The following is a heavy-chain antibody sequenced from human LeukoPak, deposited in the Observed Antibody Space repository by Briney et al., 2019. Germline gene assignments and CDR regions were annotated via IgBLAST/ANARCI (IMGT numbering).Heavy chain of an antibody. CDR2: FDPEDGET. Sequence: ASVKVSCKVSGYTLTELSMHWVRQAPGKGLEWMGGFDPEDGETIYAQKFQGRVTMTEDTSTDTAYMELSSLRSEDTAVYYCATDSRLGYCSSTSCYYFDYWGQGTLVTVSS. D-gene: IGHD2-2*01. CDR3: ATDSRLGYCSSTSCYYFDY. V-gene: IGHV1-24*01. CDR1: GYTLTELS. J-gene: IGHJ4*02.